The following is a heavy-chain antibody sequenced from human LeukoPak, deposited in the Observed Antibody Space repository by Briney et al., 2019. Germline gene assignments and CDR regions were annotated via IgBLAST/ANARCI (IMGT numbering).Heavy chain of an antibody. Sequence: GGSLRLSCAASGFTLSNYPMYWVRQAPGKGLEWVSALSDGGSDTYYADSVKGRFTISRDNSKNTLYLQMNSLRGEDTAVYYCAKDPNPFYDFWSGYKWGQGTLVTVSS. V-gene: IGHV3-23*01. CDR2: LSDGGSDT. CDR1: GFTLSNYP. D-gene: IGHD3-3*01. CDR3: AKDPNPFYDFWSGYK. J-gene: IGHJ4*02.